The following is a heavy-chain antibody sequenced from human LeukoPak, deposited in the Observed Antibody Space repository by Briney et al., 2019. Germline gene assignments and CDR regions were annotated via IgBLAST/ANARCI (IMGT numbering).Heavy chain of an antibody. CDR2: INPKNGDT. V-gene: IGHV1-2*02. CDR1: GNTFTAFY. D-gene: IGHD2-15*01. Sequence: ASVKVSCKASGNTFTAFYIHWVRQAPGQGLEWMGWINPKNGDTNYAQKFQGRVTMTRDTSISTAYMDLNRLRSDDTAIYYCARDGGEKSFDSWGQGALVTVSS. CDR3: ARDGGEKSFDS. J-gene: IGHJ4*02.